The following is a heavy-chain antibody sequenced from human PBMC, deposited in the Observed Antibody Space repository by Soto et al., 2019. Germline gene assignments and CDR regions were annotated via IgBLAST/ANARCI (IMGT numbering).Heavy chain of an antibody. V-gene: IGHV1-69*12. CDR3: ARGGLRLGEPYGMDV. D-gene: IGHD3-16*01. CDR1: GGTFSSYA. J-gene: IGHJ6*02. CDR2: IIPIFGTA. Sequence: QVQLVQSGAEVKKPGSSVKVSCKASGGTFSSYAISWVRQAPGQGLEWMGGIIPIFGTANYAQKFQGRVTITADESTRAAYMELSSLRSEDTAVYCCARGGLRLGEPYGMDVWGQGTTVTVSS.